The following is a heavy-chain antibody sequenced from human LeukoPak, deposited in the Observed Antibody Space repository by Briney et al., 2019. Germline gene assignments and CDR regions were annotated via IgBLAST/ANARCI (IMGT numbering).Heavy chain of an antibody. Sequence: GESLKISCKGSGYTFTSYWIAWVRQMPGKGLEWMGIIYPGDSDTRYSPSFEGQVTVSADKSINTAYLEWSSLKASDTAIYYCARRANKDGYNYDYYDNWGQGTLVSVSS. V-gene: IGHV5-51*01. CDR1: GYTFTSYW. J-gene: IGHJ4*02. D-gene: IGHD5-24*01. CDR2: IYPGDSDT. CDR3: ARRANKDGYNYDYYDN.